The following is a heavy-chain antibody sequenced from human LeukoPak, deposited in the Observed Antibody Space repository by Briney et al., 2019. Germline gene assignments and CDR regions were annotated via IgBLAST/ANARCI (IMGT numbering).Heavy chain of an antibody. Sequence: GGSLRLSCAAPGFTFSSYSMNWVRQAPGKGLEWVSYISSSSSTIYYADSVKGRFTISRDNAKNSLYLQMNSLRAEDTAVYYCAKDGYCSGGSCYFDYWGQGTLVTVSS. CDR2: ISSSSSTI. D-gene: IGHD2-15*01. V-gene: IGHV3-48*01. J-gene: IGHJ4*02. CDR1: GFTFSSYS. CDR3: AKDGYCSGGSCYFDY.